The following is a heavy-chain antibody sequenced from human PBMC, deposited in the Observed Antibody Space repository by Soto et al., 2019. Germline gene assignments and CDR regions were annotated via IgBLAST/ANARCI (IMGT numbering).Heavy chain of an antibody. V-gene: IGHV3-7*01. D-gene: IGHD4-4*01. CDR1: GFTFSASG. CDR2: IKQDESEK. CDR3: VRGGSNYAS. Sequence: EVQLVESGGGLVQPGGSLRLSCPASGFTFSASGMTWVRKAPGKGLKWVARIKQDESEKKYADSVKGRFSISRDNAKNSMYLQMDSLRGEDTAVYYCVRGGSNYASWGQGTLVTVSS. J-gene: IGHJ5*02.